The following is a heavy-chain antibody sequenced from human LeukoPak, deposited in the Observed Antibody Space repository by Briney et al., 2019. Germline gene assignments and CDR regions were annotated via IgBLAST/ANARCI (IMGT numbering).Heavy chain of an antibody. J-gene: IGHJ4*02. CDR1: GFTFSSHA. Sequence: PGGSLRLSCVASGFTFSSHAMTWVRQAPGKGLECVSGISGSGGSTYYADSVKGRFTISRDNSRNTLFLKMNSLRAEDTAIYYCTRDSGSYGSFDYWGQGTLVTVSS. V-gene: IGHV3-23*01. D-gene: IGHD1-26*01. CDR3: TRDSGSYGSFDY. CDR2: ISGSGGST.